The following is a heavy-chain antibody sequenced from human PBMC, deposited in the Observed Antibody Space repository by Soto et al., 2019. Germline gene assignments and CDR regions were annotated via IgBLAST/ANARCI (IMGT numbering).Heavy chain of an antibody. V-gene: IGHV3-21*01. D-gene: IGHD6-13*01. J-gene: IGHJ4*02. Sequence: GGSLRLSCTASGVTFSSYSMSWVRQAPGKGLEWVSSISSSSSYIYYADSVKGRFTISRDNAKNSLYLQMNSLRAEDTAVYYCARLSTFIAAAAQGFDYWGQGTLVTVSS. CDR1: GVTFSSYS. CDR3: ARLSTFIAAAAQGFDY. CDR2: ISSSSSYI.